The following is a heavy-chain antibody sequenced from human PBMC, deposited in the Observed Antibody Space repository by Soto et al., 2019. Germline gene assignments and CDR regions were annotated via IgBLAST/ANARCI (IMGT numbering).Heavy chain of an antibody. CDR1: GYTFTRYR. CDR2: ISAYNGNT. D-gene: IGHD3-10*01. J-gene: IGHJ4*02. Sequence: APVKVSCKASGYTFTRYRISWVIQAPGQGLEWMGWISAYNGNTNYAQKLQGRVTMTTDTSTSTAYMELRSLRSDDTAVYYCARGVHMVRGVDTFDYWGQGTLVTVS. V-gene: IGHV1-18*01. CDR3: ARGVHMVRGVDTFDY.